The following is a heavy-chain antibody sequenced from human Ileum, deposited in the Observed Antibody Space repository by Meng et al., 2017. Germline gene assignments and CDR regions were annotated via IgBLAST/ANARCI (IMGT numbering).Heavy chain of an antibody. CDR3: ARGGGRYGPDFDY. J-gene: IGHJ4*02. CDR2: MDPRGST. CDR1: DGSSGGYY. V-gene: IGHV4-34*01. Sequence: HLHRCGAGVLEPAYTVPVSCSADDGSSGGYYCIRIRRPPGKWVGGFGEMDPRGSTNYHPSLRSRATISLDTSKNQFSLKPSPVTAADTAVYFWARGGGRYGPDFDYWGQGTLVTVSS. D-gene: IGHD3-16*01.